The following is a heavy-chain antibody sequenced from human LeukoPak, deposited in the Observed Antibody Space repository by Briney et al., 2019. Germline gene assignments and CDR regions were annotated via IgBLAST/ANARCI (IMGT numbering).Heavy chain of an antibody. Sequence: GGSLRLSCAASGFTFSGSAMHWVRQASGKGLEWVGRIRSKANSYATAYAASVKGRFTISRDDSKNTAYLQMNSLKTEDTAVYYCTRPYCGGDCYFNNWFDPWGQGTLVTVSS. CDR2: IRSKANSYAT. CDR1: GFTFSGSA. J-gene: IGHJ5*02. V-gene: IGHV3-73*01. CDR3: TRPYCGGDCYFNNWFDP. D-gene: IGHD2-21*02.